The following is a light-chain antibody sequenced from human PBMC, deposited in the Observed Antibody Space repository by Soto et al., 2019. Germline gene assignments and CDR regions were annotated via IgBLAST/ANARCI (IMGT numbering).Light chain of an antibody. J-gene: IGLJ7*01. CDR2: EVS. V-gene: IGLV2-8*01. CDR1: SSDVGGYDY. CDR3: SSYAASNNLGG. Sequence: QSVLTQPPSASGSPGQAVTLSCIGTSSDVGGYDYVSWYQQHPGKAPKLMIYEVSKRPSGVPDRFSGSKSGNTASLTVSGLQAEDEAYYYCSSYAASNNLGGLGGGTQLTVL.